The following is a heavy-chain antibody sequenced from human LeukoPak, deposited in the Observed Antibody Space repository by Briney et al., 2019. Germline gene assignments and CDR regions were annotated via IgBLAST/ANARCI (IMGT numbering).Heavy chain of an antibody. V-gene: IGHV1-18*01. Sequence: GASVKVSCKVSGYTFTSYGMSWVRQAPGQGLEWMGWISTYNGNTNYAQKLQGRVTMTTDTSTSTAYMELRSLRSDDTAVYYCARHAAFAEYQSHLTHFDYWGQGTLVTVSS. CDR1: GYTFTSYG. CDR3: ARHAAFAEYQSHLTHFDY. D-gene: IGHD2-2*01. J-gene: IGHJ4*02. CDR2: ISTYNGNT.